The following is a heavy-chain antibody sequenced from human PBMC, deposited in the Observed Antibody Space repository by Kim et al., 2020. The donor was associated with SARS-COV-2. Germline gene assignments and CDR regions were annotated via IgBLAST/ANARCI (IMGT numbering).Heavy chain of an antibody. Sequence: SETLSLTCAVHGGSFSGFFWTWIRQAPLKGLELICQRNHSGATNYNPSLKRLVTISIDTSNNQFSLKLDSVTAADTAVYYCASPRSKRFDPWGQGALVTVSP. J-gene: IGHJ5*02. CDR3: ASPRSKRFDP. CDR1: GGSFSGFF. D-gene: IGHD4-4*01. CDR2: RNHSGAT. V-gene: IGHV4-34*01.